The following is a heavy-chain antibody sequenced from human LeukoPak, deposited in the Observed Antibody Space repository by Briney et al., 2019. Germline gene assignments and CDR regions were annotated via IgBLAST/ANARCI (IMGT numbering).Heavy chain of an antibody. V-gene: IGHV1-46*03. D-gene: IGHD2-2*01. CDR2: INPRTEGR. CDR3: VREYHGGYFDS. CDR1: GYTFSDYY. Sequence: ASVKVSCKTSGYTFSDYYLHWMRRAPGQGLEWMAIINPRTEGRDYAQKFQGRITVTRETPTSTVYMELRSLRSEDTAIYYCVREYHGGYFDSWGQGIMVTVSS. J-gene: IGHJ4*02.